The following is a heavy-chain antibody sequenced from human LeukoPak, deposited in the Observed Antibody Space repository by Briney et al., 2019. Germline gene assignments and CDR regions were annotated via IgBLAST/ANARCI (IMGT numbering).Heavy chain of an antibody. D-gene: IGHD2-2*01. CDR2: ISYDGSNK. CDR3: ARLGYCSSTSCHRAFDY. CDR1: GFTFSSYA. V-gene: IGHV3-30*04. J-gene: IGHJ4*02. Sequence: PGRSLRLSCAASGFTFSSYAMHWVRQAPGKGLEWVAVISYDGSNKYYADSVKGRFTISRDNSKNTLYLQMNSLRAEDTAVCYCARLGYCSSTSCHRAFDYWGQGTLVTVSS.